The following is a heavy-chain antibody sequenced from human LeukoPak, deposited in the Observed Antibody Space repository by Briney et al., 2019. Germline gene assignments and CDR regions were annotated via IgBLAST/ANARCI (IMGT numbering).Heavy chain of an antibody. CDR3: ARESGRGVWFDP. J-gene: IGHJ5*02. D-gene: IGHD6-25*01. CDR1: GYTFTGYY. CDR2: INPNSGGT. Sequence: GASVMVSCKASGYTFTGYYMHWVRQAPGQGLEWMGWINPNSGGTNYAQKFQGRVTMTRDTSISTAYMELSRLRSDDTAVYYCARESGRGVWFDPWGQGTLVTVSS. V-gene: IGHV1-2*02.